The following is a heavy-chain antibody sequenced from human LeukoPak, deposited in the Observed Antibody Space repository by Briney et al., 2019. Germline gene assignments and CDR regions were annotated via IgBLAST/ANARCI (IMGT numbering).Heavy chain of an antibody. CDR3: AREGFYCSGGSCSYDAFDI. V-gene: IGHV3-49*03. D-gene: IGHD2-15*01. CDR1: GFTFGDYA. Sequence: GGSLRLSCTASGFTFGDYAMSWFRQAPGKGLEWVGFIRSKDYGGTIEYAASVKGRFTISRDNAKNTLYLQMNSLRAEDTAVYYCAREGFYCSGGSCSYDAFDIWGQGTMVTVSS. CDR2: IRSKDYGGTI. J-gene: IGHJ3*02.